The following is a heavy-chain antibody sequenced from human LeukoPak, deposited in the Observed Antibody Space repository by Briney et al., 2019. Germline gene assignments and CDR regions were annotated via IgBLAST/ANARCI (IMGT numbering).Heavy chain of an antibody. V-gene: IGHV3-33*01. CDR3: ARLGLGWSLDY. Sequence: PGRSLRLSCAASGFTFTNYGIDWVRQAPGKGLEWVAVIWYDGSEKYYADSVKGRFTISRDQSKNTVYLQMNSLRVEDTAVYYCARLGLGWSLDYWGQGILVTVS. J-gene: IGHJ4*02. D-gene: IGHD6-19*01. CDR2: IWYDGSEK. CDR1: GFTFTNYG.